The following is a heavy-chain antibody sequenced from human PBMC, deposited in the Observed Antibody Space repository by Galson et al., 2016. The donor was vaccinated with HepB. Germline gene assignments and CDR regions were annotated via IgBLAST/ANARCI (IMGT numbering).Heavy chain of an antibody. J-gene: IGHJ4*02. Sequence: SLRLSCAASGFTFSTYGMHWIRQAPGKGLEWVANINQVGSEEYYVDSVNGRFTISRDNTKNLMYLQMNSLRAEDTAVYYCATSGVGRVTKMFDYWGQGTLVPVSS. V-gene: IGHV3-7*03. CDR2: INQVGSEE. CDR3: ATSGVGRVTKMFDY. CDR1: GFTFSTYG. D-gene: IGHD3-16*01.